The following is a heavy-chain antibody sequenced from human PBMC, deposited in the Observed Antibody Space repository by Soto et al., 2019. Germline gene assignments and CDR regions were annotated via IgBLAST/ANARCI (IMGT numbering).Heavy chain of an antibody. CDR2: IYYSGST. CDR1: GGSISSSSYY. V-gene: IGHV4-39*01. Sequence: PSETLSLTCTVSGGSISSSSYYWSWIRQPPGKGLEWIGSIYYSGSTYYNPSLKSRVTISVDTSKNQSSLKLSSVTAADTAVYYCARPSRPGYYGMDVWGQGTTVTVSS. J-gene: IGHJ6*02. CDR3: ARPSRPGYYGMDV.